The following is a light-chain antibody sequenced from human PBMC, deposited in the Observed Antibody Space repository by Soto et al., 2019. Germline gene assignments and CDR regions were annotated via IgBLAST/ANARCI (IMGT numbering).Light chain of an antibody. V-gene: IGKV1-33*01. J-gene: IGKJ4*01. CDR1: QDIRKY. CDR3: QQYDNLVT. Sequence: QMNISSASLSSNFGDKVTNTFQASQDIRKYLNWYQQKPGKAPNLLIYDTSNLETGVPSRFSGSGSGTDFTFTISSLQPEDIATYYCQQYDNLVTFGGGTKVDIK. CDR2: DTS.